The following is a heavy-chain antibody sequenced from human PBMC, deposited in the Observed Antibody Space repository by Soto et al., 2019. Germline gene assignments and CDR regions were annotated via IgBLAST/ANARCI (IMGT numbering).Heavy chain of an antibody. Sequence: SETLSLTCAVYGGSFSGYYWSWIRQPPGKGLEWIGEINHSGSTNYNPSLKSRVTISVDTSKNQFSLKLSSVTAADTAVYYCARAILGVVTLNWFDHWGQGTLVTVSS. CDR3: ARAILGVVTLNWFDH. CDR1: GGSFSGYY. CDR2: INHSGST. V-gene: IGHV4-34*01. J-gene: IGHJ5*02. D-gene: IGHD3-3*01.